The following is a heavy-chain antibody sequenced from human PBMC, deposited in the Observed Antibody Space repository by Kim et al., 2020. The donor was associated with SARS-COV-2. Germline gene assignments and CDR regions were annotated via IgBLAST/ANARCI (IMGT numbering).Heavy chain of an antibody. D-gene: IGHD3-22*01. Sequence: SETLSLTCAVSGGSISTYYWTWIRQPPGKGLEWIGYIYYSGDTNYNPSLKSRVTISVDTSNNHFSLKLRSVTTADAALYYCARVSYYDSRGPQPYFDLWGRGTLVTVSS. V-gene: IGHV4-59*13. CDR1: GGSISTYY. J-gene: IGHJ2*01. CDR3: ARVSYYDSRGPQPYFDL. CDR2: IYYSGDT.